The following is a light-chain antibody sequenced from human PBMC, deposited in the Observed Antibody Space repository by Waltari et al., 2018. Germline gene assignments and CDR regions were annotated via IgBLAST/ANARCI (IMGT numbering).Light chain of an antibody. V-gene: IGKV3D-15*01. CDR3: QQSRQWPRRT. CDR2: FGS. Sequence: EIVMTQSPVTMSVSPGEGVTLSCTASESVGTDVAWYRHKPGPPPRLLIYFGSTRATGVPARISGSGSGTDFSLTISSLESEDFAFYYCQQSRQWPRRTFGQGTKLE. CDR1: ESVGTD. J-gene: IGKJ2*01.